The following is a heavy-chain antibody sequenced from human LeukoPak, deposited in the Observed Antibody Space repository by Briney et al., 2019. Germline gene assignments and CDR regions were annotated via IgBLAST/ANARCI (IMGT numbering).Heavy chain of an antibody. CDR1: GYTFTSYA. CDR2: INAGNGNT. V-gene: IGHV1-3*01. Sequence: ASVKVSCKASGYTFTSYAMHWVRQAPGQRLEWMGWINAGNGNTKYSQKFQGRVTMTRDTSTSTVYMELSSLRSEDTAVYYCARDLWGGYSSTNYYFDYWGQGTLVTVSS. D-gene: IGHD6-13*01. CDR3: ARDLWGGYSSTNYYFDY. J-gene: IGHJ4*02.